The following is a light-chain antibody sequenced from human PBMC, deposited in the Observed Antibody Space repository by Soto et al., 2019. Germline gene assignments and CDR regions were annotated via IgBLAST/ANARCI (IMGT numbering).Light chain of an antibody. CDR1: QSISSW. CDR3: QQHNSYPRT. CDR2: DAS. Sequence: DIQMTQSPSTLSASVGDRVTITCRASQSISSWLAWYQQKPGKAPKLLIYDASSLESGVPSRFSGSGSGTEFTLTISSLQPDDFATYYCQQHNSYPRTFGQGTKVEIK. V-gene: IGKV1-5*01. J-gene: IGKJ1*01.